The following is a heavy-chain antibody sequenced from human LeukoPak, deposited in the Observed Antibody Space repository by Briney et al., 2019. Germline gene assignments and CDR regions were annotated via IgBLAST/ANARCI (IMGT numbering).Heavy chain of an antibody. V-gene: IGHV3-74*01. D-gene: IGHD2/OR15-2a*01. CDR2: INSDGSIT. J-gene: IGHJ5*02. CDR3: ALLSQPFA. CDR1: GFTFSNYW. Sequence: GGSLRLSCAASGFTFSNYWMHWVRQAPGKGMVWVSNINSDGSITSYADSVKGRFSISRDNAKNTLYLQMNGLRAEDTAVYYCALLSQPFAWGQGSLVTVSS.